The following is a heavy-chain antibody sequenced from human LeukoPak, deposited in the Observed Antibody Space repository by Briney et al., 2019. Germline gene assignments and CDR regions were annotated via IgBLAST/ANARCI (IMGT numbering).Heavy chain of an antibody. CDR3: ARVRYYDYVWGSYRQAYYFDY. J-gene: IGHJ4*02. D-gene: IGHD3-16*02. V-gene: IGHV4-34*01. CDR2: INHSGGT. Sequence: SETLSLTCAVHGGSSSGYYWCWSRQPPGKGLGWIGEINHSGGTNYNPSLKSRVTISVDTSKNQFSLKLSSVTAADTAVYYCARVRYYDYVWGSYRQAYYFDYWGQGTLVTVSS. CDR1: GGSSSGYY.